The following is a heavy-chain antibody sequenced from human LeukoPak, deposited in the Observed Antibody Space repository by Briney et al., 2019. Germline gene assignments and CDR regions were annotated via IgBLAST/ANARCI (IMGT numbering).Heavy chain of an antibody. D-gene: IGHD2-15*01. J-gene: IGHJ3*02. V-gene: IGHV3-48*03. CDR3: ARDCGGGSCYGPYDAFDI. Sequence: TGGSLRLSCAASGFTFSSYEMNWVRQAPGKGLEWVSYISSSGSTIYYADSVKGRFTIPRDNAKNSLYLQMNSLRAEDTAVYYCARDCGGGSCYGPYDAFDIWGQGTMVTVSS. CDR2: ISSSGSTI. CDR1: GFTFSSYE.